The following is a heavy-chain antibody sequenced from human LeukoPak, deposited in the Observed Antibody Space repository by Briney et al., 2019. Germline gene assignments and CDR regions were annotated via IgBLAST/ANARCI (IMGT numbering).Heavy chain of an antibody. CDR3: AREIGRSSSYY. D-gene: IGHD6-13*01. Sequence: PSETLSLTCTVSGGSISNYYWSWIRQPPGKGLEWIGYIYYSGSTKYKPSLKSRVTISVDTSKNQFSLKLSSVTAADTAVYYCAREIGRSSSYYWGQGTLVTVSS. J-gene: IGHJ4*02. CDR2: IYYSGST. CDR1: GGSISNYY. V-gene: IGHV4-59*01.